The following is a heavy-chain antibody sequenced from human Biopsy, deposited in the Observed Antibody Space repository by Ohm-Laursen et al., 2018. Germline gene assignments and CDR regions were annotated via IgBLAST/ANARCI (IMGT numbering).Heavy chain of an antibody. CDR2: ISGSGGRT. D-gene: IGHD1/OR15-1a*01. CDR1: GFSFSNYA. J-gene: IGHJ5*02. V-gene: IGHV3-23*01. Sequence: SPRLSCAASGFSFSNYAMSWVRQAPGKGLEWVSGISGSGGRTYYAESMKGRFTISRDNSKKTVYLQMKSLRVEDTAVYYCAKEVFSTVGTSGFDPWGQGTLVTVSS. CDR3: AKEVFSTVGTSGFDP.